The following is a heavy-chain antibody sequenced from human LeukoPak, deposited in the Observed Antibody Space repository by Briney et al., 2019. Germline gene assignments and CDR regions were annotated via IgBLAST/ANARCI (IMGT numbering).Heavy chain of an antibody. D-gene: IGHD3-10*01. Sequence: ASVKVSCKASGYTFTSYGISWVRQAPGQGLEWMGWVSAYNGNTNYAQKLQGRVTMTTDTSTSTAYMELRSLRSDDTAVYYCARDRTLVRGVSIPDYWGQGTLVTVSS. J-gene: IGHJ4*02. CDR1: GYTFTSYG. CDR2: VSAYNGNT. V-gene: IGHV1-18*01. CDR3: ARDRTLVRGVSIPDY.